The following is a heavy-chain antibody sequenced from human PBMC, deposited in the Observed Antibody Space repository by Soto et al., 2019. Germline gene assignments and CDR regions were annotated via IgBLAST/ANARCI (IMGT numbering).Heavy chain of an antibody. J-gene: IGHJ6*04. CDR3: AEDRIAWHYDFTKPYGLDV. CDR2: ISWNSDKI. D-gene: IGHD3-3*01. Sequence: GGSLRLSCAASGFTLDDFARYWVRQAPGKGLEWVSSISWNSDKIGYADSVKGRFTISRDNAKNSLYLQMNSLGPDDTALYFCAEDRIAWHYDFTKPYGLDVWGNGTTVTVSS. CDR1: GFTLDDFA. V-gene: IGHV3-9*01.